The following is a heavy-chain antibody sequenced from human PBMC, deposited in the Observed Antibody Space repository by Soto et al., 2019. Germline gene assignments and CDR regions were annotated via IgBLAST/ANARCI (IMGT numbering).Heavy chain of an antibody. CDR1: GGSISSYY. CDR2: IYYSGST. Sequence: SETLSLTCTVSGGSISSYYWSWIRQPPGKGLEWFGYIYYSGSTNYNPSLKSRVTISVDTSKNQFSLKQSSVTAADTAVYYCASLDNGDYHFMDVWGKGTTVTVSS. V-gene: IGHV4-59*08. CDR3: ASLDNGDYHFMDV. J-gene: IGHJ6*03. D-gene: IGHD4-17*01.